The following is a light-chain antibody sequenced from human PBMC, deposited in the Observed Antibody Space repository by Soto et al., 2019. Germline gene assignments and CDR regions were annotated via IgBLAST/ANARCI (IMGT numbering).Light chain of an antibody. Sequence: DIVMTQSPDSLAVSLGERATINCKSSRSILYSSNTKNYLAWYQQKPGQPPKLLIYWASTRESGVPDRFIGSRSGTDCTLTISGLQAEDGAVYYCQQYYSTPYTFGHGTKLEIK. J-gene: IGKJ2*01. V-gene: IGKV4-1*01. CDR2: WAS. CDR3: QQYYSTPYT. CDR1: RSILYSSNTKNY.